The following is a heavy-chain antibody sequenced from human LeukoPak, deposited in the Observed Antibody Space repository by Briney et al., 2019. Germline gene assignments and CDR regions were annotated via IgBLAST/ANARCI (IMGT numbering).Heavy chain of an antibody. J-gene: IGHJ6*02. CDR3: ARGIAVAGTPYYGMDV. CDR1: GGSISSGGYS. D-gene: IGHD6-19*01. Sequence: PSETLSLTCAVSGGSISSGGYSWSWIRQPPGKSLEWIGYIYHSGSTYYNPSLKSRVTISVDRSKNQFSLKLSSVTAADTAVYYCARGIAVAGTPYYGMDVWGQGTTVTVSS. CDR2: IYHSGST. V-gene: IGHV4-30-2*01.